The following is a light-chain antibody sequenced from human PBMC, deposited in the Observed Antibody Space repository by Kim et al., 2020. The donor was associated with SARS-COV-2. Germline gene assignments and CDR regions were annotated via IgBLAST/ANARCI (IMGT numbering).Light chain of an antibody. J-gene: IGKJ1*01. Sequence: SVGGRVTLTCRASQSINIWLAWYQQKPGKAPKLLIYKASRLESGVPSRFSGSGSGTEFTLTISSLQPDDFATYYCQQYSSPSPWTFGQGTKVDIK. CDR1: QSINIW. V-gene: IGKV1-5*03. CDR3: QQYSSPSPWT. CDR2: KAS.